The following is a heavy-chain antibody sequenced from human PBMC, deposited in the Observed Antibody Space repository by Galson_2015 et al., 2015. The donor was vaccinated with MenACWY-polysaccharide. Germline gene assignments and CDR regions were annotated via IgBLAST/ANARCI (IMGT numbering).Heavy chain of an antibody. CDR1: GFPFSRYA. V-gene: IGHV3-23*01. CDR2: FSGTDDNT. D-gene: IGHD3-10*01. J-gene: IGHJ4*02. Sequence: SLRLSCAASGFPFSRYAMTWVRQAPGKGLEWVSTFSGTDDNTYYAASVKGRFTIPRDNSKNTLYLQMNSLRAEDTAIYYCAKGLGSFDFWGQGTLVTVSS. CDR3: AKGLGSFDF.